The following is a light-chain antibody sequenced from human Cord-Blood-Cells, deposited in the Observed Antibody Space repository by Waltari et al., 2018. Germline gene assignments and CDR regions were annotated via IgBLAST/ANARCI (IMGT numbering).Light chain of an antibody. Sequence: QSVLTQPPSASGTPGQRVTISCSGSSSNIGSNYVYWYQQLPGTAPKLLIYRNHNRPSGVPGAVYGAKSGTAASRGTSALRSGEEADYYCAAWDHGVSGWVYRGGTKVTGL. CDR3: AAWDHGVSGWV. V-gene: IGLV1-47*01. CDR2: RNH. CDR1: SSNIGSNY. J-gene: IGLJ3*02.